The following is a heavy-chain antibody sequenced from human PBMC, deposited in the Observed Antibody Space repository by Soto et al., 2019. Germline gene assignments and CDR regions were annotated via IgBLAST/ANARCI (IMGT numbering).Heavy chain of an antibody. Sequence: PGGSLRLSCAASGFAFSTYAMTWVRQAPGKGLEWVSAISGSGGSTYYADSVKGRFTISRDNSKNTLYLQMNSLRAEDTAVYYCANSPTLIMVMDYYYGMDVWCQGTTLTLS. J-gene: IGHJ6*02. CDR1: GFAFSTYA. CDR2: ISGSGGST. V-gene: IGHV3-23*01. CDR3: ANSPTLIMVMDYYYGMDV. D-gene: IGHD5-18*01.